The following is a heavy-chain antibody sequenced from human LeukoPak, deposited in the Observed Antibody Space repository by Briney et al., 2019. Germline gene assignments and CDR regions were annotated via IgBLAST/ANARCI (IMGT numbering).Heavy chain of an antibody. J-gene: IGHJ5*02. CDR1: GYSFTSYW. CDR3: ARSQGYCSGGSCLQGDWFDP. V-gene: IGHV5-51*01. D-gene: IGHD2-15*01. CDR2: IYPGDSDT. Sequence: GESLKISCKGSGYSFTSYWIGWVRQMPGKGLKWMGIIYPGDSDTRYSPSFQGQVTISADRSIRTAYLQWGSLKASDTAMYYCARSQGYCSGGSCLQGDWFDPWGQGTLVTVSS.